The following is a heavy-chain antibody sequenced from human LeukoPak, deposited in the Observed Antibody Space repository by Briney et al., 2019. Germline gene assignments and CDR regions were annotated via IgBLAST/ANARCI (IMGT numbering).Heavy chain of an antibody. V-gene: IGHV4-4*07. CDR3: AKKTYSSGWRVPIDS. CDR2: IYTSGTT. D-gene: IGHD6-19*01. J-gene: IGHJ4*02. Sequence: SETLSLTCTVSGDSISNYYWTWIRQPAGKGLEWIGRIYTSGTTNYSPSLKSRVTMSVDTSKNQFSLNLSSVTAADTAVYYCAKKTYSSGWRVPIDSWGRGTLVTVSS. CDR1: GDSISNYY.